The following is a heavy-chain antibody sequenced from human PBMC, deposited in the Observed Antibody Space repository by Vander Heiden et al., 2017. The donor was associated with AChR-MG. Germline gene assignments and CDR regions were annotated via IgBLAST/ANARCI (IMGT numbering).Heavy chain of an antibody. CDR3: ARFPHNGDSDY. J-gene: IGHJ4*02. D-gene: IGHD2-21*01. CDR1: GFTFSSHS. V-gene: IGHV3-21*01. CDR2: ISDTSSYI. Sequence: AASGFTFSSHSMKWVRQAPGKGLEWVASISDTSSYITYAESVKGRFTISRDNARNSLFLQMNSLRADDTGAYYCARFPHNGDSDYWGQGTLVTVSS.